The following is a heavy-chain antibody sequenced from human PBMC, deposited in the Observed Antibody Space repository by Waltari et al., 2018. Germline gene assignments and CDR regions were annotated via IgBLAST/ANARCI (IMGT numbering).Heavy chain of an antibody. V-gene: IGHV1-46*01. Sequence: QEQLVQSGAEVKQPGASAKVSCKASGYTVTDYYIHCVRQAPRQGLESMGIINPSGGSTSYAQKFQGRVTMTSDTSTSTIYMDLSSLTSHDTAVYYCARERFCSSGSCYTDGFDIWGQGTKVTVSS. J-gene: IGHJ3*02. CDR2: INPSGGST. D-gene: IGHD2-15*01. CDR1: GYTVTDYY. CDR3: ARERFCSSGSCYTDGFDI.